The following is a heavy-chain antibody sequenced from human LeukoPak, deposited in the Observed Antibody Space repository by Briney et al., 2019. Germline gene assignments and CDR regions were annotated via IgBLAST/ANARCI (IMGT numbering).Heavy chain of an antibody. V-gene: IGHV4-59*01. CDR1: GGSISSYY. CDR3: ARGPAALIDY. D-gene: IGHD6-25*01. Sequence: PSETLSLTCTVSGGSISSYYWSWIRQPPGKGLEWIGYIYYSGSTNYNPSLKSRVTISVDTSKNQFSLKLSSVTAADTAVYHCARGPAALIDYWGQGTLVTVSS. J-gene: IGHJ4*02. CDR2: IYYSGST.